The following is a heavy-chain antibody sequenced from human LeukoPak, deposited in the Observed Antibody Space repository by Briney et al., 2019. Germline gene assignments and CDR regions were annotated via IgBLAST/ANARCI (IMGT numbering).Heavy chain of an antibody. CDR2: INPTGGST. V-gene: IGHV1-46*01. CDR3: ARDNSVGDNAWWFDP. D-gene: IGHD1-26*01. J-gene: IGHJ5*02. CDR1: GYTFTTYA. Sequence: ASVKVSCKASGYTFTTYAINWVRQAPGQGLEWMGLINPTGGSTGYAQKLQGRVTMTRDMSTSTDYMELSRLRSEDTAIYYCARDNSVGDNAWWFDPWGQGTLVTVSS.